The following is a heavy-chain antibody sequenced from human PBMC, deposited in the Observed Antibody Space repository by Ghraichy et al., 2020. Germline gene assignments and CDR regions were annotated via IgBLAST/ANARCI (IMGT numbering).Heavy chain of an antibody. CDR2: IYYSGST. CDR3: ARVVAELGKYYFDY. V-gene: IGHV4-31*03. J-gene: IGHJ4*02. Sequence: SETLSLTCTVSGGSISSGGYYWSWIRQHPGKGLEWIGYIYYSGSTYYNPSLKSRVTISVDTSKNQFSLKLSSVTAADTAVYYCARVVAELGKYYFDYWGQGTLVTVSS. D-gene: IGHD2-15*01. CDR1: GGSISSGGYY.